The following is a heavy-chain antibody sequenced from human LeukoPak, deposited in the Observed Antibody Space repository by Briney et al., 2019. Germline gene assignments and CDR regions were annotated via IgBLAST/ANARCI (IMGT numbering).Heavy chain of an antibody. CDR2: IYYSGYT. V-gene: IGHV4-59*01. Sequence: PSETLSLTCTVSGGSISSYYWSWIRQPPGKGLEYIGYIYYSGYTNYNPSLKSRVTISVDTSKNQFSLKLSSMTAADTAVYYCARETSQKGAHYMDVWGKGTTVTISS. J-gene: IGHJ6*03. CDR1: GGSISSYY. D-gene: IGHD3-16*01. CDR3: ARETSQKGAHYMDV.